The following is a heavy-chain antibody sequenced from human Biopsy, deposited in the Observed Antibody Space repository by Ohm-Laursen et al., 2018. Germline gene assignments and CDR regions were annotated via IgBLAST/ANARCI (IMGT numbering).Heavy chain of an antibody. CDR3: ARGSNDFGGLYFPR. Sequence: SETPSLTRTVSGGSFTGHYWSWIRQPPGKGLEWIGHISYTGYTSYNASLKSRVTISVDTSRNHFSLRLSSLTAADTAVYYCARGSNDFGGLYFPRWGQGTLLTVSS. D-gene: IGHD4-23*01. CDR1: GGSFTGHY. J-gene: IGHJ4*02. CDR2: ISYTGYT. V-gene: IGHV4-59*11.